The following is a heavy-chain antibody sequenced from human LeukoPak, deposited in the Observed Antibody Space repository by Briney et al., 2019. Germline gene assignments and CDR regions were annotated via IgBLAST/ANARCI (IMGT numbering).Heavy chain of an antibody. V-gene: IGHV4-39*01. D-gene: IGHD1-14*01. CDR2: IYYSGST. J-gene: IGHJ3*02. CDR3: ARQNRAPADAFDI. Sequence: SETLSLTCTVSGGSISSSSYYWGWIRQPPGKGLEWIGSIYYSGSTYYNLSLKSRVTISVDTSKNQFSLKLSSVTAADTAVYYCARQNRAPADAFDIWGQGTMVTVSS. CDR1: GGSISSSSYY.